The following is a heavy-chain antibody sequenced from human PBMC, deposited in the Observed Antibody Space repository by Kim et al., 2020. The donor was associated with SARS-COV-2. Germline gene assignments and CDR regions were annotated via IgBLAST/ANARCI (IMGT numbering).Heavy chain of an antibody. V-gene: IGHV3-23*01. CDR3: AKGAGAPFFFDY. Sequence: YYADSVKGRFTISRDNSKNTLNLQMNNLRAEDTAVYYCAKGAGAPFFFDYWGQGTLVTVSS. D-gene: IGHD6-19*01. J-gene: IGHJ4*02.